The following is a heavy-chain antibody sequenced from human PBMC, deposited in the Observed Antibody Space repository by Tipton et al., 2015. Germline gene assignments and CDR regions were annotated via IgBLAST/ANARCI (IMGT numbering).Heavy chain of an antibody. CDR1: GYSISRGYS. Sequence: TLSLTCAVSGYSISRGYSWAWIRQPPGKGLEWIGSVDHSGDSYSNPSLKSRVTISLDTSKNQFSLQLSSVTDADTAVYYCARGEHDDFDSWGQGTLVTVSS. V-gene: IGHV4-38-2*01. CDR3: ARGEHDDFDS. J-gene: IGHJ5*01. CDR2: VDHSGDS. D-gene: IGHD3-3*01.